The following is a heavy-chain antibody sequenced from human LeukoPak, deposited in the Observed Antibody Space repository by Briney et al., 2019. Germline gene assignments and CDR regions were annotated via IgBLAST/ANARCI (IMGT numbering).Heavy chain of an antibody. CDR3: AGGIPGDY. D-gene: IGHD2-21*01. CDR2: ISYDGSNE. Sequence: GGSLRLSCAASGFIFSNYGMNWVRQAPGKGLEWVAVISYDGSNEYCADSVKGRFTISRDNSRNTLYLQMNSLRAEDTAVYYCAGGIPGDYWGQGTLVTVSS. J-gene: IGHJ4*02. V-gene: IGHV3-30*03. CDR1: GFIFSNYG.